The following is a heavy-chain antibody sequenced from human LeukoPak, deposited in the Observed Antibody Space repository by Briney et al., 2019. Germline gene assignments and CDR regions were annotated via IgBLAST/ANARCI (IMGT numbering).Heavy chain of an antibody. J-gene: IGHJ5*02. Sequence: SETLSLTCTVSGGSFSSSDYYWGWIRQPPGKGLEWIGSIYYSGTTYYNPSLKSRVTISVDTSKKQFSLKLRSVTAADTAVYYCARHFSRWTYYYDSSGYYPGHWFDPWGQGTLVTVSS. CDR3: ARHFSRWTYYYDSSGYYPGHWFDP. CDR2: IYYSGTT. V-gene: IGHV4-39*01. D-gene: IGHD3-22*01. CDR1: GGSFSSSDYY.